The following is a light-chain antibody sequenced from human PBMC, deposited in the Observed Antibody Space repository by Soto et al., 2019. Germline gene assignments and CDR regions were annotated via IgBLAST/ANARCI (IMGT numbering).Light chain of an antibody. J-gene: IGKJ1*01. CDR3: QQYGSSPRA. V-gene: IGKV3-20*01. CDR1: QSVSSTY. CDR2: GAS. Sequence: EIVLTQSPGTLSLSPGERTTLSCRASQSVSSTYLAWYQQKPGQAPRLLIYGASTRATGIPDRLSGSGSGTDFTLTISRLEPEDFAVYYWQQYGSSPRAIDQGTTVDIK.